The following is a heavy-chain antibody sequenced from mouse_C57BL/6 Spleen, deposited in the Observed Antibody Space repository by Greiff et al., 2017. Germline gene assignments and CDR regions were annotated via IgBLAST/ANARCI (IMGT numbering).Heavy chain of an antibody. CDR3: ARGFYYYGSSYEYFDY. Sequence: QVQLQQSGAELVKPGASVKLSCKASGYTFTSYWMHWVKQRPGQGLEWIGMIHPNSGSTNYNEKFKSKATLTVDKSSSTAYMQLSSLTSEDSAVYYCARGFYYYGSSYEYFDYWGQGTTLTVSS. CDR2: IHPNSGST. D-gene: IGHD1-1*01. V-gene: IGHV1-64*01. J-gene: IGHJ2*01. CDR1: GYTFTSYW.